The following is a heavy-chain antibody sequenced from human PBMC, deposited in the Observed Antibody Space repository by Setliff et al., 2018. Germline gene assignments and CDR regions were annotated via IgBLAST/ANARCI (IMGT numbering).Heavy chain of an antibody. Sequence: ASVKVSCKTSAYTFSGYYIHWVRQAPGQGLQWMGWINPNIGDTNYAPKFQGRVPMASDTSITTFYMELSRLKSDDSAVYYCATWLVAYFASGTLPCWGQGTRVTVSS. CDR2: INPNIGDT. D-gene: IGHD3-10*01. J-gene: IGHJ4*02. CDR1: AYTFSGYY. V-gene: IGHV1-2*02. CDR3: ATWLVAYFASGTLPC.